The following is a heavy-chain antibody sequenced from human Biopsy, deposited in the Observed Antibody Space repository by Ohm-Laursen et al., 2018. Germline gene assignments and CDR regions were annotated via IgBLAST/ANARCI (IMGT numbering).Heavy chain of an antibody. J-gene: IGHJ3*02. CDR2: ISSSSSHV. CDR3: ARVRCSGGGCYQRHDAFEI. V-gene: IGHV3-21*01. Sequence: SLRLSCAAPGFTFSSYAMNWVRQAPGKGLEWVSSISSSSSHVYYAESLRGRFTTSRDNAKNSLSLQMNSLRAEDTAIYYCARVRCSGGGCYQRHDAFEIWSQGTMVAVSS. D-gene: IGHD2-15*01. CDR1: GFTFSSYA.